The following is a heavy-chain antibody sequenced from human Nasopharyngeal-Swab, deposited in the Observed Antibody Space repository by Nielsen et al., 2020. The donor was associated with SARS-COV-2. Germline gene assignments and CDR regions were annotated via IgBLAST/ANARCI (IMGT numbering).Heavy chain of an antibody. CDR2: IYSGGGS. J-gene: IGHJ4*02. CDR3: TREDRYASGSFDH. V-gene: IGHV3-53*01. Sequence: WIRQPPGKGLEWVSVIYSGGGSYYADSVKGRFTISRDNFKNMLYLQMNSLRAEDTAMYCCTREDRYASGSFDHWGQGTLVTVSS. D-gene: IGHD3-10*01.